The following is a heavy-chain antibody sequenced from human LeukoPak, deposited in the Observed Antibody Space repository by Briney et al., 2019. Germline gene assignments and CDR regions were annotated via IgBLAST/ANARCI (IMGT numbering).Heavy chain of an antibody. V-gene: IGHV3-23*01. Sequence: RGSLRLSCAASGYTFSSYAMNWVRQAPGKGLEWVSAISGGGGTTYYADSVKGRFTISRDNSKNTLFMQMNSLRAEDTAVYYCAKDREGLSSCYDLEYFDYWGQGTLVTVSS. CDR3: AKDREGLSSCYDLEYFDY. CDR2: ISGGGGTT. CDR1: GYTFSSYA. J-gene: IGHJ4*02. D-gene: IGHD5-12*01.